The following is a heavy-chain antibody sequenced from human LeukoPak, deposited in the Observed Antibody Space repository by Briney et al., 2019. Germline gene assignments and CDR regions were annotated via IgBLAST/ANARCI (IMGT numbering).Heavy chain of an antibody. Sequence: GGSLRLSCAASGFTFSSYSMNWVRQAPGKGLEWASSISSSSSYIYYADSVKGRFTISRDNAKNSLYLQMNSLRAEDTAVYYCARDRASRVVVPAVKQVSDYWGQGTLVTVSS. V-gene: IGHV3-21*01. D-gene: IGHD2-2*01. CDR1: GFTFSSYS. CDR3: ARDRASRVVVPAVKQVSDY. J-gene: IGHJ4*02. CDR2: ISSSSSYI.